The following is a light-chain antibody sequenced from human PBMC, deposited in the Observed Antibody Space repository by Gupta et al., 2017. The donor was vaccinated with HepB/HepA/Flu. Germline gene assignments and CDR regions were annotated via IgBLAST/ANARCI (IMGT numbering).Light chain of an antibody. CDR3: AAWDDSLNGQV. CDR2: SNN. J-gene: IGLJ2*01. Sequence: QSVLTHPPSASGTPAQRVTISCSGSSSNIGRTTVNWYQQLPGTTPKLLMYSNNHRPSGVPDRFSGSKSGTSASVAISWLQSEDEADYYCAAWDDSLNGQVFGGGTKLTVL. CDR1: SSNIGRTT. V-gene: IGLV1-44*01.